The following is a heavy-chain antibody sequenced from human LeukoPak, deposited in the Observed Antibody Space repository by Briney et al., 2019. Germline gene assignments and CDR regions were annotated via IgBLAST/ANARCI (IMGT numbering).Heavy chain of an antibody. CDR1: GFRFDDYG. CDR3: GRVYCSTTSCYDYYDYYMDV. Sequence: PGGSLRLSCAASGFRFDDYGMSWVRHVPGKGLEWVPGTNWDGASTGYADSVKGRFTISRGNVKNFLYLQMNSLRVEDTALYFCGRVYCSTTSCYDYYDYYMDVWGKGTTVTVSS. J-gene: IGHJ6*03. V-gene: IGHV3-20*04. CDR2: TNWDGAST. D-gene: IGHD2-2*01.